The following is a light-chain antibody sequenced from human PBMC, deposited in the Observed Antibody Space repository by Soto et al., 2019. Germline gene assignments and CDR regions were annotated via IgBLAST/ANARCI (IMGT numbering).Light chain of an antibody. CDR3: YSYAGFNRV. J-gene: IGLJ1*01. CDR1: SSDVGGYNY. Sequence: QSALTQPPSASGSPGQSVTISCTGTSSDVGGYNYVSWYQHHPGKAPRLIIYEVTKRPSGVPDRFSGSKSGNTASLTVSGLLAEDEADYYCYSYAGFNRVFGTGTKVTVL. V-gene: IGLV2-8*01. CDR2: EVT.